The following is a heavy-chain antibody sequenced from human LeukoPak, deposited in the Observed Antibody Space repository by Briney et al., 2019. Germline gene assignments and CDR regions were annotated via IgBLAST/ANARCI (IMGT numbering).Heavy chain of an antibody. CDR2: ISSSSSYI. CDR3: ARQYCSGGSCYVDAFDI. J-gene: IGHJ3*02. D-gene: IGHD2-15*01. CDR1: GFTFSSYN. V-gene: IGHV3-21*01. Sequence: PGGSLRLSCAASGFTFSSYNMNWVRQAPGKGLEWVSSISSSSSYIYYADSVKGRFTISRDNAKNSLYLQMNSLRAEDTAVYYCARQYCSGGSCYVDAFDIWGQGTMVTVSS.